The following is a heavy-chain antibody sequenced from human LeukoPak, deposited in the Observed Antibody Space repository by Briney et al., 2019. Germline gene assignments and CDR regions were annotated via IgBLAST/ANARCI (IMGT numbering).Heavy chain of an antibody. D-gene: IGHD1-26*01. Sequence: SETLSLTCTVSGGSISSYYWSWIRQPAGKGLEWIGRIYTSGSTNYNPSLKSRVPMSVDTSKNQFSLKLSSVTAADTAVYYCARDITMGATTGGFFDYWGQGTLVTVSS. CDR2: IYTSGST. V-gene: IGHV4-4*07. CDR1: GGSISSYY. CDR3: ARDITMGATTGGFFDY. J-gene: IGHJ4*02.